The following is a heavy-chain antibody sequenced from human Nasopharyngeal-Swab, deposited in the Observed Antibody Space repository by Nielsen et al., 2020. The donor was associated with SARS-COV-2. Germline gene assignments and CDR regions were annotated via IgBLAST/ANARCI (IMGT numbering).Heavy chain of an antibody. CDR1: GGSISSYY. CDR2: IYYSGST. Sequence: GSLRLSCTVSGGSISSYYWGWIRQPPGKGLEWIGSIYYSGSTYYNPSLKSRVTISVDTSKNQFSLKLSSVTAADTAVYYCARLPHQLQPMVDYWGQGTLVTVSS. J-gene: IGHJ4*02. D-gene: IGHD2-2*01. V-gene: IGHV4-39*01. CDR3: ARLPHQLQPMVDY.